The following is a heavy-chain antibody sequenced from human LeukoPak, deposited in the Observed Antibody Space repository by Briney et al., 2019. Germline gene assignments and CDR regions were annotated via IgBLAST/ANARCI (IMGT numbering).Heavy chain of an antibody. CDR1: GFTFSSYS. Sequence: GGSLRLSCAASGFTFSSYSMNWVRKAPGKGLERVSSISSSSSYIYYADSVKGRFTISRDNAKNSLYLQMDSLRAEDTAVYYCARSGSSGWYPFSGFGYWGQGTLVTVSS. CDR3: ARSGSSGWYPFSGFGY. CDR2: ISSSSSYI. D-gene: IGHD6-19*01. J-gene: IGHJ4*02. V-gene: IGHV3-21*01.